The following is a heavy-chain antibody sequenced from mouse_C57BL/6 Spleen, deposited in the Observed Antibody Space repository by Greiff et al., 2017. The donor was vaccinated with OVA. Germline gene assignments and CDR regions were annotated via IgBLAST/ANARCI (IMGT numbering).Heavy chain of an antibody. CDR2: IDPSDSET. CDR3: ARGDDYTWFAY. J-gene: IGHJ3*01. Sequence: QVQLQQPGAELVRPGSSVKLSCKASGYTFTSYWMHWVKQRPIQGLEWIGNIDPSDSETHYNQKFKDKATLTVDKSSSTAYMQLSSLTSEDSAVEYCARGDDYTWFAYWGQGTLVTVSA. CDR1: GYTFTSYW. V-gene: IGHV1-52*01. D-gene: IGHD2-4*01.